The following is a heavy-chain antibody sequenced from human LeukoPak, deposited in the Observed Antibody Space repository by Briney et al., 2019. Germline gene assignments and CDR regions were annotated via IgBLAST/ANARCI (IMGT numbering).Heavy chain of an antibody. CDR1: GFTFSSHA. CDR3: ARTRYSGSYGGADY. CDR2: INWNGVIR. Sequence: GGSLRLSCAASGFTFSSHAMHWVRQAPGKGLEWVSGINWNGVIRDYADSVKGRFPISRDNAKNSLYLQINSLRVEDTAFYYCARTRYSGSYGGADYWGQGTQIIVSS. D-gene: IGHD1-26*01. V-gene: IGHV3-20*04. J-gene: IGHJ4*02.